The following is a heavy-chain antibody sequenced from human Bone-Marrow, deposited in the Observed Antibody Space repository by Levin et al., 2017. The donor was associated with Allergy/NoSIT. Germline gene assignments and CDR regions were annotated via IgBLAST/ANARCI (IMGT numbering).Heavy chain of an antibody. J-gene: IGHJ3*02. D-gene: IGHD2-2*02. V-gene: IGHV3-21*01. CDR3: ARDGPAAIRRCHAFDI. CDR1: GFTFSSYS. CDR2: ISSSSSYI. Sequence: GESLKISCAASGFTFSSYSMNWVRQAPGKGLEWVSSISSSSSYIYYADSVKGRFTISRDNAKNSLYLQMNSLRAEDTAVYYWARDGPAAIRRCHAFDIWGQGTMVTVSA.